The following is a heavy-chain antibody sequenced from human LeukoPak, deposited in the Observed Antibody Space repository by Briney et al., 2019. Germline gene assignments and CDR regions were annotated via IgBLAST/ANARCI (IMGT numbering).Heavy chain of an antibody. CDR1: GGTFSSYA. CDR3: ARDDLPYYGSGRSFDY. V-gene: IGHV1-69*05. Sequence: SAKVSCKAFGGTFSSYAISWVRQAPGQGLEWMGGIIPIFGTANYAQKFQGRVTITTDESTSTAYMELSSLRSEDTAVYYCARDDLPYYGSGRSFDYWGQGTLVTVSS. D-gene: IGHD3-10*01. CDR2: IIPIFGTA. J-gene: IGHJ4*02.